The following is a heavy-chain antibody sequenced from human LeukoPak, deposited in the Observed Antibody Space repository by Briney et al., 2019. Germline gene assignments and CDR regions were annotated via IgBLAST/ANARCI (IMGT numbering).Heavy chain of an antibody. D-gene: IGHD2-15*01. V-gene: IGHV3-30*04. J-gene: IGHJ4*02. CDR2: ISYDGSNK. CDR3: ARDSYCSGGSCYGYFDY. Sequence: PGGSLRLSCAASGFTFSNYAMHWVRQASGKGLEWVAVISYDGSNKYYADSVKGRFTVSRDNSKNTLYLQMNSLRAEDTAVYYCARDSYCSGGSCYGYFDYWGQGTLVTVSA. CDR1: GFTFSNYA.